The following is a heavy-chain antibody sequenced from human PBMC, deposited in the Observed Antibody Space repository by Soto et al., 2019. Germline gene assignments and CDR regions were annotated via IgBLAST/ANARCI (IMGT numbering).Heavy chain of an antibody. CDR3: TGATYLDY. CDR1: GFSFNSYA. V-gene: IGHV3-23*01. Sequence: EVQLLESGGGLVQPGGSLRLSCAASGFSFNSYAMSWVRQAPGKGLEWVSHIGGAGDSTYYADSVKGRFTISRDNSKKTVYLQMESLRVEDTAVYYCTGATYLDYWGQGTLVTVSS. J-gene: IGHJ4*02. CDR2: IGGAGDST.